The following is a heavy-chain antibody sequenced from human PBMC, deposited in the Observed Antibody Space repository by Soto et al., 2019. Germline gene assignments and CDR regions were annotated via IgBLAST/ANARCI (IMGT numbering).Heavy chain of an antibody. CDR2: IYYSGST. J-gene: IGHJ5*02. CDR1: GGSISSGDYY. V-gene: IGHV4-30-4*02. Sequence: SETLSLTCTVSGGSISSGDYYWSWIRQPPGKGLEWIGYIYYSGSTYYNPSLKSRVTISVDTSKNQFSLKLSSVTAADTAVYYCARGGIPTQNWFDPWGQGTLVTVSS. CDR3: ARGGIPTQNWFDP. D-gene: IGHD2-2*02.